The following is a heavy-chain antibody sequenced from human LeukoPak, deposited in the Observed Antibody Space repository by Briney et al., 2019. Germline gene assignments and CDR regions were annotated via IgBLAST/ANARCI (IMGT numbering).Heavy chain of an antibody. CDR3: ATDGAGFDT. Sequence: GGSVRLSCAASGFTFNDYYMLWIRHAPGKGLEWLSYINLGGTNTHYADSVKGRFTISRDNAKKSLYFEMNNPRAEDTAVYYCATDGAGFDTWGQGVLVTVSS. J-gene: IGHJ5*02. V-gene: IGHV3-11*01. D-gene: IGHD3-16*01. CDR2: INLGGTNT. CDR1: GFTFNDYY.